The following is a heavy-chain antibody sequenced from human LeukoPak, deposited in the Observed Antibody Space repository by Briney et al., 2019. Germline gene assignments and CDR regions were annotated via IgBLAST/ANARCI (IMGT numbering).Heavy chain of an antibody. CDR3: ATDYGDYESGY. J-gene: IGHJ4*02. D-gene: IGHD4-17*01. Sequence: ASVKVSCKVSGYTYTDYYMHWVRQAPGQGLEWMGWINPNSGGTDYAQKFQGRVTMTRDTSISTAYMELSRLRSDDTAVYYCATDYGDYESGYWGQGTLVTVSS. CDR2: INPNSGGT. V-gene: IGHV1-2*02. CDR1: GYTYTDYY.